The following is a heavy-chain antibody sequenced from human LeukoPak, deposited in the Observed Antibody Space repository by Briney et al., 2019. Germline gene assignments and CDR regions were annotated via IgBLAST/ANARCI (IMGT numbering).Heavy chain of an antibody. V-gene: IGHV4-59*01. CDR1: GGSISSYY. Sequence: SETLSLTCTVSGGSISSYYWSWIRQPPGKGLEWIGYIYYSGSTNYNPSLKSRVTISVDTSKNQFSLKLSSVTAADTAVYYCARLTPSGSHDYWGQGTLVTVSS. CDR2: IYYSGST. J-gene: IGHJ4*02. D-gene: IGHD1-26*01. CDR3: ARLTPSGSHDY.